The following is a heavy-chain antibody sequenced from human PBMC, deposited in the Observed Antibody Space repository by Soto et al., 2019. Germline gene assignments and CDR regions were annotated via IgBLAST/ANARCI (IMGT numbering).Heavy chain of an antibody. V-gene: IGHV3-7*05. CDR3: ARDLGSSWYNWFDP. D-gene: IGHD6-13*01. CDR2: IKQDGSEK. J-gene: IGHJ5*02. CDR1: GFTFSSYW. Sequence: PGGSLRLSCAASGFTFSSYWMSWVRQAPGKGLEWVANIKQDGSEKYYVDSVKGRFTISRDNAKNSLYLQMNSLRAEDTAVYYCARDLGSSWYNWFDPWGQGTLVTVSS.